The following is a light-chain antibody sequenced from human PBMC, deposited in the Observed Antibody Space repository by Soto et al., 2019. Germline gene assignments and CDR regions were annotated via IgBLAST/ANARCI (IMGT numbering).Light chain of an antibody. CDR1: QSLLYSSNNKNY. CDR2: WAS. J-gene: IGKJ1*01. V-gene: IGKV4-1*01. CDR3: QQCYSTPWT. Sequence: DIVMTQSPDSLAVSLGERATINCRSSQSLLYSSNNKNYLAWYQQKPGQPPKLLIYWASTRESGVPDRFSGSGSGTDFTVIISSVQAEDVAVYYCQQCYSTPWTFGQGTKVEIK.